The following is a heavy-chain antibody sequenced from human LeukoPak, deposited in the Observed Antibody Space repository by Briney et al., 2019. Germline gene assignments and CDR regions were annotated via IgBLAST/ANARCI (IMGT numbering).Heavy chain of an antibody. V-gene: IGHV1-2*06. Sequence: ASVTVSCKASGYTFTGYYTHWVRQAPGQGLEWMGRINPNSGDTNYAQNFQGRVTMTRDTSISTAYMELSRLRSDDSAIYYCTRGETGNYYAYWGQGTLVTVSS. D-gene: IGHD1-26*01. CDR1: GYTFTGYY. CDR3: TRGETGNYYAY. J-gene: IGHJ4*02. CDR2: INPNSGDT.